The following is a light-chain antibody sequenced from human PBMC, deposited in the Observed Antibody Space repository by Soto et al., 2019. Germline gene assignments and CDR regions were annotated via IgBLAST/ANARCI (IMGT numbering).Light chain of an antibody. CDR3: QQYYSYPWT. Sequence: DFQMTQSPSTLSASVGDRVTITCRASQNIRSRLAWFQQKPGKAPKLLIYDASSLESGVPQRLSGSGSGTDFTLTISCLQSEDFATYYCQQYYSYPWTFGQGTKVDIK. CDR2: DAS. V-gene: IGKV1-5*01. J-gene: IGKJ1*01. CDR1: QNIRSR.